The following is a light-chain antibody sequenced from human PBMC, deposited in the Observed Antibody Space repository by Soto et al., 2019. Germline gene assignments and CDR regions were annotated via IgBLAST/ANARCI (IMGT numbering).Light chain of an antibody. V-gene: IGLV1-44*01. Sequence: QSVLTQPPSASGTPGQRVTISCSGSSSNIGSNTVNWYQQLPGTAPKLLIYNNNQRPSGVPARFSGSKSGTSASLAISGLQSEDEDDYYCAAWDDSLNGVVFGGGTKLTVL. CDR2: NNN. CDR1: SSNIGSNT. J-gene: IGLJ2*01. CDR3: AAWDDSLNGVV.